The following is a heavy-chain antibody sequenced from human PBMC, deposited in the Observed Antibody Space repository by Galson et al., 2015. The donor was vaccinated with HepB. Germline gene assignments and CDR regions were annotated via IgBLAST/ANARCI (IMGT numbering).Heavy chain of an antibody. Sequence: SLRLSCAASGFTFSPYTMNWVRQAPGKGLECISYIISNSNNIYYAGSVKGRFTISRDNAKSSLYLQMNSLRAEDTAVYYCARERGGRYMDVWGKGTTVTVS. D-gene: IGHD3-10*01. CDR1: GFTFSPYT. CDR2: IISNSNNI. CDR3: ARERGGRYMDV. V-gene: IGHV3-48*01. J-gene: IGHJ6*03.